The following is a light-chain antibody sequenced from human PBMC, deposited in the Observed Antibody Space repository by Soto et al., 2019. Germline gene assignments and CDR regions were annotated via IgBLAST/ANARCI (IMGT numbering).Light chain of an antibody. V-gene: IGKV3-15*01. CDR3: QQHNNWPLT. Sequence: EIVMTQSPATLSLSPGERATLSCRASQRVSSNLAWYQQKPGQAPRLLVYGASTRATGIPARFSGSGSGTQFTLTISSLQSEDFAIYYCQQHNNWPLTFGGGTKVEIK. J-gene: IGKJ4*01. CDR1: QRVSSN. CDR2: GAS.